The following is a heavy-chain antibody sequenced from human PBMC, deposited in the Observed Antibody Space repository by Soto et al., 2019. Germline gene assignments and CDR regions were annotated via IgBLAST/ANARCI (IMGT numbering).Heavy chain of an antibody. CDR1: GFTFSNYA. CDR3: AKGHYYYDSSGYRHFDY. CDR2: LRIGGSIT. V-gene: IGHV3-23*01. J-gene: IGHJ4*02. Sequence: EVQLLESGGGLVQPGGSLRLSCAASGFTFSNYAMSWVRQAPGKGLEWVSTLRIGGSITYYADSVKGRFTVSRDNSKNTLYLLMNGLRAEVTAVYYCAKGHYYYDSSGYRHFDYWGQGTLVTVSS. D-gene: IGHD3-22*01.